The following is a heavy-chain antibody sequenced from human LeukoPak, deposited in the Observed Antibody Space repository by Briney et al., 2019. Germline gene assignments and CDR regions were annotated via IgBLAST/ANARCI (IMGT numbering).Heavy chain of an antibody. V-gene: IGHV1-2*02. CDR2: INTNSGGT. CDR1: GYTFTGYY. Sequence: ASVKVCCKASGYTFTGYYMHWVRQAPGQGLEWMGWINTNSGGTKYAQTFQGRVTMTRDTSISTAYMELSRLKSDATAVYYCARKISGSFIFDYWGQGALVTVSS. D-gene: IGHD1-26*01. J-gene: IGHJ4*02. CDR3: ARKISGSFIFDY.